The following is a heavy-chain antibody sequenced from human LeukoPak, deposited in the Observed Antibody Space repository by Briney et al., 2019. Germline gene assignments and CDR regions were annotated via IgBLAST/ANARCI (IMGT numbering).Heavy chain of an antibody. CDR1: GFTVRNNY. CDR2: IYSGGST. V-gene: IGHV3-66*01. D-gene: IGHD3-10*01. J-gene: IGHJ4*02. Sequence: QTGGSLRLSCAASGFTVRNNYMSWVRQAPGKGLEWVSVIYSGGSTYYADSVKGRFTISRDNSKNTLYLQMNSLRAEDTAVYFCASGERMVRGDGVDYWGQGTLVTVPS. CDR3: ASGERMVRGDGVDY.